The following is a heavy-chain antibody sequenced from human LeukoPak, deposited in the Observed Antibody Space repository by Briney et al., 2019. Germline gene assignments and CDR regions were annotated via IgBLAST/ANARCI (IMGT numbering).Heavy chain of an antibody. CDR2: ISGSGNRT. CDR1: GFTFSSYA. V-gene: IGHV3-23*01. J-gene: IGHJ6*02. CDR3: ARDTKGYDSSGYFISGYYGMDV. D-gene: IGHD3-22*01. Sequence: GGSLRLSCAASGFTFSSYAMSWVRQAPGKGLEWVSSISGSGNRTYYADSVKGRFTISRDNSKNTLFLQMNSLGAEDTAVYYCARDTKGYDSSGYFISGYYGMDVWGRGTTVTVSS.